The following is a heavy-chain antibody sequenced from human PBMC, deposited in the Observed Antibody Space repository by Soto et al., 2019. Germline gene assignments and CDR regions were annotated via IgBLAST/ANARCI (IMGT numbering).Heavy chain of an antibody. CDR3: ARDFPTYYDILTGYNYYYGMDV. D-gene: IGHD3-9*01. CDR2: IYYSGST. V-gene: IGHV4-61*01. CDR1: GGSVSSGSYY. Sequence: QVQLQESGPGLVKPSETLSLTCTVSGGSVSSGSYYWSWIRQPPGKRLEWIGYIYYSGSTNYNPSLKSRVTISVDTSKNQFSLKLSSVTAADTAVYYCARDFPTYYDILTGYNYYYGMDVWGQGTTVTVSS. J-gene: IGHJ6*02.